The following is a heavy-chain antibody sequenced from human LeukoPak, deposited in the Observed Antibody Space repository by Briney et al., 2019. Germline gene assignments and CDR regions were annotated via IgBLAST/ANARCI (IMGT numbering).Heavy chain of an antibody. CDR2: IYTGGST. CDR1: LGGSISNYY. V-gene: IGHV4-4*07. Sequence: SETLSLTCTVSLGGSISNYYLSWIRQSAVKGFEWIGRIYTGGSTNYNPSLRGRVTMSVDTSNNQFSLKLRSVTAADTAVYYCARGTVAGHPYFDYWGQGTLVTVSS. D-gene: IGHD6-19*01. J-gene: IGHJ4*02. CDR3: ARGTVAGHPYFDY.